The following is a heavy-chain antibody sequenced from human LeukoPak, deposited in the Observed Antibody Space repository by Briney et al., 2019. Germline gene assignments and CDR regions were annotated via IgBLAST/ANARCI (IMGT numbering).Heavy chain of an antibody. J-gene: IGHJ2*01. V-gene: IGHV1-2*06. CDR3: ARLSYDSSNDCDL. D-gene: IGHD3-22*01. Sequence: ASVKVSCKASGYTFTGYYMHWVRQAPGQGLKWMGRINPNSGGTNYAQKFQGRVTMTRDTSISTAYMELSRLRSDDTAVYYCARLSYDSSNDCDLWGRGTLVTVSS. CDR1: GYTFTGYY. CDR2: INPNSGGT.